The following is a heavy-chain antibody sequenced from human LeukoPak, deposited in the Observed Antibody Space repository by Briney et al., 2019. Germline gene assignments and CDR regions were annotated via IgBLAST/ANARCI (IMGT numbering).Heavy chain of an antibody. CDR3: ARDEARTGYIHY. CDR2: IYISGTT. Sequence: SQTLSLTCTVSGGSISSGDYYWSWIRQPPGKGLEWIGRIYISGTTNYNPSLKSRITMSLDTSKNQLSLRLTSVTAADTAVYYCARDEARTGYIHYWGQGTLITVSS. D-gene: IGHD3-9*01. CDR1: GGSISSGDYY. V-gene: IGHV4-61*02. J-gene: IGHJ4*02.